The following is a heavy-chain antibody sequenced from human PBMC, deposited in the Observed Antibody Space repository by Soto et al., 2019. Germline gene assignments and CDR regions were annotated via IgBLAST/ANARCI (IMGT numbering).Heavy chain of an antibody. D-gene: IGHD4-17*01. V-gene: IGHV4-39*01. CDR1: GGSISSSSYY. Sequence: QLQLQESGPGLVKPSETLSLTCTVSGGSISSSSYYWGWIRQPPGKGLEWIGSIYYSGSTYYNPSLKSRVTISVDTSKNQFSLKLSSVTAADTAVYYCARVGDRYFDYWGQGTLITVSS. J-gene: IGHJ4*02. CDR3: ARVGDRYFDY. CDR2: IYYSGST.